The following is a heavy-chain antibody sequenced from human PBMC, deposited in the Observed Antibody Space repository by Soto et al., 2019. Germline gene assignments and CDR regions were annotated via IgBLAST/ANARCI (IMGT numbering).Heavy chain of an antibody. V-gene: IGHV3-73*02. CDR1: RFSFSDSA. Sequence: EVQLVESGGGLVQPGGSLKLSCAASRFSFSDSAMHWVCQASGKGLEWVGRIGNKGQNYATTYAASVKGRFFISTDESKSTAHLQMNSLKTEDTAVYYCTKFSGTSSAPAALGQGTLVTVAS. D-gene: IGHD1-26*01. J-gene: IGHJ5*02. CDR3: TKFSGTSSAPAA. CDR2: IGNKGQNYAT.